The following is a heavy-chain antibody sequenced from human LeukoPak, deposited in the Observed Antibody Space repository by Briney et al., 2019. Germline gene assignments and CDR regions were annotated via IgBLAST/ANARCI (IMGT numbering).Heavy chain of an antibody. CDR3: AKNRRVFGRTLQRHYMDV. Sequence: GGSLRLSCAASGFTFSTYGIHRVRQAPGKRLEWVEFIRYDGSNKYYADSVNGRYTISRDTFKNTLCMQMGGVRPEHTPMYNSAKNRRVFGRTLQRHYMDVWGKGTTVAVSS. J-gene: IGHJ6*03. D-gene: IGHD3-3*01. CDR1: GFTFSTYG. V-gene: IGHV3-30*02. CDR2: IRYDGSNK.